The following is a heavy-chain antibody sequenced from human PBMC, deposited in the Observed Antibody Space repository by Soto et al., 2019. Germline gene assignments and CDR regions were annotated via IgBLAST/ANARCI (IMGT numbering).Heavy chain of an antibody. CDR1: GGSFSGYY. V-gene: IGHV4-34*01. CDR3: ARGSITMVRGVIINYYYYYMDV. J-gene: IGHJ6*03. Sequence: PSETLSLTCAVYGGSFSGYYWSWIRQPPGKGLEWIGEINHSGSTSYNPSLKSRVTISVDTSKNQFSLKLSSVTAADTAVYYCARGSITMVRGVIINYYYYYMDVWGKGTTVTVSS. CDR2: INHSGST. D-gene: IGHD3-10*01.